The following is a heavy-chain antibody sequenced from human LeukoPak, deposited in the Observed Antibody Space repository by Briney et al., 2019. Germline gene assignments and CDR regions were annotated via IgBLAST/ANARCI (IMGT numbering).Heavy chain of an antibody. CDR3: ARGIGLGYSCGSCRFDY. CDR1: GGSFSGYY. CDR2: INHSGST. D-gene: IGHD5-18*01. Sequence: SETLSLTCAVYGGSFSGYYWSWIRQPPGKGLEWIGQINHSGSTNYNPSLKSRVTISVDTSKNQFSLKLSSVTAADTAVYYCARGIGLGYSCGSCRFDYWGQGTLVTVSS. J-gene: IGHJ4*02. V-gene: IGHV4-34*01.